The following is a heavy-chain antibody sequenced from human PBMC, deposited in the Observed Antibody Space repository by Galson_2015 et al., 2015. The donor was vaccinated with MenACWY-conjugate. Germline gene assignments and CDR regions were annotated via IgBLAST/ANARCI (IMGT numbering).Heavy chain of an antibody. Sequence: SLRLSCAASGFTFRNYWMTWVRQAPGKGLEWVANIKQDGSEKYYVGSVKGRFTISRDNAKNSLYLEMNSLRAEDTAVYYCAREHYGMDLWGQGTLVTASS. CDR1: GFTFRNYW. J-gene: IGHJ6*02. CDR3: AREHYGMDL. V-gene: IGHV3-7*03. CDR2: IKQDGSEK.